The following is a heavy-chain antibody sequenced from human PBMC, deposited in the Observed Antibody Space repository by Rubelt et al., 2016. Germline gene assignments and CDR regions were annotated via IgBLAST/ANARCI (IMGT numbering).Heavy chain of an antibody. CDR2: MSPDGNLK. V-gene: IGHV3-30*19. J-gene: IGHJ4*02. D-gene: IGHD3-22*01. CDR1: DLTFTNAW. CDR3: ATDPVVAVGLRYFDY. Sequence: VQLVESGGGLVKPGGSLRPSCAASDLTFTNAWMNWVRQAPGKGLEWMAVMSPDGNLKYYADSVKGRFTISRDNSKNTLYQQMDSLRAEDTAGYYCATDPVVAVGLRYFDYWGQGTLVIVSS.